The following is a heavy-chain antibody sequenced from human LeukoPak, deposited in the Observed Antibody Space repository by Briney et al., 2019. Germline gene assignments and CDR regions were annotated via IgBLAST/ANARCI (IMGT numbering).Heavy chain of an antibody. Sequence: GGSLRLSCAATGFTLENFDMYWVRQAPGKGLEWVAVMSSYESDEYYADSVQGRFTISRDDSKNTVYLQMNSLRAEDTAVYYCAKENWSDEWDYYFDYWGQGTLVTVSS. D-gene: IGHD1-1*01. J-gene: IGHJ4*02. CDR2: MSSYESDE. CDR1: GFTLENFD. CDR3: AKENWSDEWDYYFDY. V-gene: IGHV3-30*18.